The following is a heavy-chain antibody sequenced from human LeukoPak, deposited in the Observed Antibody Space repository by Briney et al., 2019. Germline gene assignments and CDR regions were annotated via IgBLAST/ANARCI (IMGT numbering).Heavy chain of an antibody. CDR3: ARAPYYYDSSGYSY. CDR1: GGTFSSYA. J-gene: IGHJ4*02. D-gene: IGHD3-22*01. V-gene: IGHV1-69*04. CDR2: IIPILGMA. Sequence: GASVKVSCKASGGTFSSYAISWVRQALGQGLEWMGRIIPILGMANYAQKFQGRVTITADKSTSTAYMELSSLRSEDTAVSYCARAPYYYDSSGYSYWGQGTLVTVSS.